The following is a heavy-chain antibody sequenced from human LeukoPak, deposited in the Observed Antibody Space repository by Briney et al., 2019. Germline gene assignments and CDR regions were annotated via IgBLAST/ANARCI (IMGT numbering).Heavy chain of an antibody. CDR1: GFTFSTYP. J-gene: IGHJ4*02. D-gene: IGHD3-22*01. CDR3: AKNQGYYYDSSGPDY. Sequence: PGGSLRLSCAASGFTFSTYPMHWVRQAPGKGLEWVAVISHDGSNKYNADSVRGRFTISRDNSKNTLYLQMNSLRAEDTAVYYCAKNQGYYYDSSGPDYWGQGTLVTVSS. CDR2: ISHDGSNK. V-gene: IGHV3-30-3*02.